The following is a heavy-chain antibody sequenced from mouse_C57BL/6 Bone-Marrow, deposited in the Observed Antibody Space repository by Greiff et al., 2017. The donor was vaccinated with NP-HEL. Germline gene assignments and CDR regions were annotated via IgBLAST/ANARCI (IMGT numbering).Heavy chain of an antibody. J-gene: IGHJ1*03. V-gene: IGHV1-81*01. CDR2: IYPRSGNT. D-gene: IGHD2-5*01. CDR3: AISNYGGYWYFDV. Sequence: QVQLQQSGAELARPGASVKLSCKASGYTFTSYGLSWVQQSTGQGLEWIGEIYPRSGNTSYNEKFKGKATLTADKSSSTAYMELRSLTSEDSAVYFCAISNYGGYWYFDVWGTGTTVTVSS. CDR1: GYTFTSYG.